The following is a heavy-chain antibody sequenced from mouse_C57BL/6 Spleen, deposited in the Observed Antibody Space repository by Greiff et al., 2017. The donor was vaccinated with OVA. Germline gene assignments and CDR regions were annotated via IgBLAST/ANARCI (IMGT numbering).Heavy chain of an antibody. J-gene: IGHJ4*01. V-gene: IGHV1-82*01. D-gene: IGHD1-1*01. Sequence: QVQLQQSGPELVKPGASVKISCKASGYAFSSSWMNWVKQRPGKGLEWIGRIYPGDGDTKYNGKFKGKATLTADKSSSTAYMQRSSLTSEDSAVYFCATAGYGSSRDYAMDYWGQGTSVTVSS. CDR3: ATAGYGSSRDYAMDY. CDR2: IYPGDGDT. CDR1: GYAFSSSW.